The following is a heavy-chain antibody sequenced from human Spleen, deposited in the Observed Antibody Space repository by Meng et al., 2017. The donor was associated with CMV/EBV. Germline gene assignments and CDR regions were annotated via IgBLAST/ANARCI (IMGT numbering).Heavy chain of an antibody. Sequence: ETLSLTCAASGFTFSTYAMNWVRQAPGKGLEWVSIIYIDGSTSYAASVKGRFTISRDISKNTLSLQMNSLRAEDTAIYYCARALDHDYHDYYFDLWGQGTLVTVSS. CDR1: GFTFSTYA. V-gene: IGHV3-53*01. CDR2: IYIDGST. J-gene: IGHJ4*02. D-gene: IGHD4-17*01. CDR3: ARALDHDYHDYYFDL.